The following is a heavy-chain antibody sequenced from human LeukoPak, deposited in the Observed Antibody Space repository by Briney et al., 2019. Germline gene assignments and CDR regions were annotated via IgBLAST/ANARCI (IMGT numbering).Heavy chain of an antibody. Sequence: GESLKISCKGSGYSFTSYWIGWVRQMPGKGLEWMGIIYPGDSDTRYSPSFQGQVTISADKSISTAYLQWSSLKASDTAMYYCARQRVDLLWFGELKRDNWFDPWGQGTLVTVSS. J-gene: IGHJ5*02. CDR3: ARQRVDLLWFGELKRDNWFDP. V-gene: IGHV5-51*01. CDR1: GYSFTSYW. CDR2: IYPGDSDT. D-gene: IGHD3-10*01.